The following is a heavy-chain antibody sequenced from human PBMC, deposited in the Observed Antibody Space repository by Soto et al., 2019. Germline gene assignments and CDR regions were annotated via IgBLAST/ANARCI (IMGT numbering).Heavy chain of an antibody. CDR1: GFTFTRYS. Sequence: EVQLVESGGGLVKPGGSLRLSCAASGFTFTRYSMNWVRQAPGKGLEWVSSISSTTNYIYYGDSMKGRFTISRDNAKNSLYLEMNSLRAEDTAVYYCARESEDRPSNFDSWGQGTLVTVSS. CDR3: ARESEDRPSNFDS. V-gene: IGHV3-21*06. J-gene: IGHJ4*02. CDR2: ISSTTNYI.